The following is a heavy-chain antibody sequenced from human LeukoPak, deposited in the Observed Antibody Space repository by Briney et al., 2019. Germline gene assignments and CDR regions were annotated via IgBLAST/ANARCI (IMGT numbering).Heavy chain of an antibody. V-gene: IGHV3-73*01. J-gene: IGHJ1*01. CDR2: IRSKANSYAT. CDR1: GFTFSGSA. CDR3: ARDRFTMVRGVIIRSSSSSEYFQH. D-gene: IGHD3-10*01. Sequence: GGSLRLSCAASGFTFSGSAMHWVRQASGKGLEWVGRIRSKANSYATAYAASVKGRFTISRDDSKNTAYLQMNSLKTEDTAVYYCARDRFTMVRGVIIRSSSSSEYFQHWGQGTLVTVSS.